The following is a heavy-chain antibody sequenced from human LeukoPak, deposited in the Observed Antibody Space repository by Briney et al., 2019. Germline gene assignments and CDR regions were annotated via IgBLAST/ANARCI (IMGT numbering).Heavy chain of an antibody. J-gene: IGHJ6*03. V-gene: IGHV3-20*04. CDR2: INWNGGST. D-gene: IGHD2-2*02. CDR3: ARDSVVVPAAIGIYYYYYMDV. CDR1: GFTFDDYG. Sequence: PGGSLRLSCAASGFTFDDYGMSWVRPAPGKGLEWVSGINWNGGSTGYADSVKGRFTISRDNAKNSLYLQMNSLRAEDTALYYCARDSVVVPAAIGIYYYYYMDVWGKGTTVTVSS.